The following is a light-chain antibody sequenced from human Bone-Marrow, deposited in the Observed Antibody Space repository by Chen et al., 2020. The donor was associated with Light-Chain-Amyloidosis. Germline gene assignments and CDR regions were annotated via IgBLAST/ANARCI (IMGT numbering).Light chain of an antibody. V-gene: IGLV2-8*01. J-gene: IGLJ2*01. CDR3: SSYAGSDHFAV. CDR2: EVT. CDR1: SRDIGAYYF. Sequence: QSALTQPPSASGSPGQSVSISCTGTSRDIGAYYFASWYQHHPGKAPKLIIYEVTKRPSGVPYRFSGSKSGFTATLTVSGLQADDEADYYCSSYAGSDHFAVFGGGTKVTVL.